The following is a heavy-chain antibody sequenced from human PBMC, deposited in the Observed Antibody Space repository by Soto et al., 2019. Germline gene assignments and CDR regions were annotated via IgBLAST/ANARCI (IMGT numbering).Heavy chain of an antibody. CDR2: ISSSSSYI. J-gene: IGHJ6*02. CDR3: ASFEYSSSSHYYYYYGMDV. D-gene: IGHD6-6*01. V-gene: IGHV3-21*01. Sequence: LRLSCAASGFTFSSYSMNWVRQAPGKGLEWVSSISSSSSYIYYADSVKGRFTISRDNAKNSLYLQMNSLRAEDTAVYYCASFEYSSSSHYYYYYGMDVWGQGTTVTVSS. CDR1: GFTFSSYS.